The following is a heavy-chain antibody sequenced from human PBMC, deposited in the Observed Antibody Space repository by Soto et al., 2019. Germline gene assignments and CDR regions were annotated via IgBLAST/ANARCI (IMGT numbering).Heavy chain of an antibody. CDR1: GFTFSSYA. V-gene: IGHV3-23*01. D-gene: IGHD2-21*01. Sequence: GGSLRLSCAASGFTFSSYAMSWVRQAPGKGLEWVSAISGSGGSTYYADSVKGRFTISRDNSKNTLYLQMNSLRAEDTAVYYCAKSGPTGIYYYYYYGMDVWGQGTTVTVSS. CDR2: ISGSGGST. CDR3: AKSGPTGIYYYYYYGMDV. J-gene: IGHJ6*02.